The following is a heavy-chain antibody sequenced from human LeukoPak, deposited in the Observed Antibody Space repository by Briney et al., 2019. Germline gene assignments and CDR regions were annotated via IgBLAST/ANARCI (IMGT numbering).Heavy chain of an antibody. Sequence: GGSLRLSCAASGFTFSSYAMSWVRQAPGKGLEWVSAIGGSGGSTYYADSVKGRFTISRDNSKNTLYLQMNSLRAEDTAVYYCAKAKDYVWGSYRYTDQYYFDYWGQGTLVTVSS. J-gene: IGHJ4*02. CDR1: GFTFSSYA. V-gene: IGHV3-23*01. CDR2: IGGSGGST. D-gene: IGHD3-16*02. CDR3: AKAKDYVWGSYRYTDQYYFDY.